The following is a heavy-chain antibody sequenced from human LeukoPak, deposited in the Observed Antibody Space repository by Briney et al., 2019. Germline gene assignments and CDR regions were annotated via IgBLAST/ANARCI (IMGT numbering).Heavy chain of an antibody. V-gene: IGHV4-59*01. CDR2: IYYSGST. CDR1: GDSISTYY. D-gene: IGHD6-13*01. J-gene: IGHJ5*02. Sequence: SETLSLTCTVSGDSISTYYWNWVRKPPGKGLEWIGHIYYSGSTNYNPSLKSRVTISVDTSKNQFSLRLSSVTAADTAVYYCARGTYSSRSWFDPWGLGTLVTVSS. CDR3: ARGTYSSRSWFDP.